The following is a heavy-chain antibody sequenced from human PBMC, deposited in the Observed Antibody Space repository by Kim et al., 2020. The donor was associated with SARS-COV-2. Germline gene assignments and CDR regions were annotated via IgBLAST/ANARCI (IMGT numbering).Heavy chain of an antibody. J-gene: IGHJ4*02. Sequence: ADSGKGRFTIARDDSKNTFYLQMSSLRAEDTAVYYCAKEPQKSSWYYFDYWGQGALVTVSS. CDR3: AKEPQKSSWYYFDY. D-gene: IGHD6-13*01. V-gene: IGHV3-23*01.